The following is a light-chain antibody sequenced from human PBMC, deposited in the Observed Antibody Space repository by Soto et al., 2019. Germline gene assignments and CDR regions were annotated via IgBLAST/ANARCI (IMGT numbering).Light chain of an antibody. J-gene: IGKJ4*01. CDR1: QSISSY. V-gene: IGKV1-39*01. CDR3: QQSYSTPVLT. CDR2: AAS. Sequence: DIQMTQSPSSLSASVGDRVTITCRASQSISSYLNWYQQKPGKAPKLLIYAASSLQSGVPSRFSGSGSGTDFTLTISSLQPEDFATYHRQQSYSTPVLTFGGRTKVNIK.